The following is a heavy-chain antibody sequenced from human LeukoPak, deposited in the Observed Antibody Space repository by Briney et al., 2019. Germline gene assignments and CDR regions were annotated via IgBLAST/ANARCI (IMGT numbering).Heavy chain of an antibody. CDR2: IYYSGSS. CDR3: ARNRDGYNSFDY. D-gene: IGHD5-24*01. V-gene: IGHV4-59*06. J-gene: IGHJ4*02. CDR1: GGSISRYY. Sequence: PSETLSLTCTVSGGSISRYYWSWIRQPPGKGLEWIGYIYYSGSSYYNPSLRSRVTISVDTSKNHFSLKLSSVTAADTAVYYCARNRDGYNSFDYWGQGTLVTVSS.